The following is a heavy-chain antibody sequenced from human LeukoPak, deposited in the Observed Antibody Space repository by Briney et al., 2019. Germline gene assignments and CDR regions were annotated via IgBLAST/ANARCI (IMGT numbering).Heavy chain of an antibody. Sequence: SVKVSCKASGGTFSSYAISWVRQAPGQGLEWMGGIIPIFGTANYAQKFQGRVTITADESTSTAYMELSSLRSEDTAVYYCARLVGVASHLHPDRRSSVTSSVEDYWGQGTLVTVSS. V-gene: IGHV1-69*13. CDR3: ARLVGVASHLHPDRRSSVTSSVEDY. CDR1: GGTFSSYA. CDR2: IIPIFGTA. D-gene: IGHD2-2*01. J-gene: IGHJ4*02.